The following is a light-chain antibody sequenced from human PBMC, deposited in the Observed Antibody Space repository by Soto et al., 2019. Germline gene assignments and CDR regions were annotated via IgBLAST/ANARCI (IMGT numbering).Light chain of an antibody. CDR2: GAS. CDR1: QSVGSNY. CDR3: QQYTTSPFT. Sequence: EIVLTQSPGTLSLSPGERATLYCRASQSVGSNYLAWYQQKPGQAPRVLIYGASSRATGIPDRFSGSGSGADFTLISSRLEPEDFAVYYCQQYTTSPFTFGPGTKVDIK. V-gene: IGKV3-20*01. J-gene: IGKJ3*01.